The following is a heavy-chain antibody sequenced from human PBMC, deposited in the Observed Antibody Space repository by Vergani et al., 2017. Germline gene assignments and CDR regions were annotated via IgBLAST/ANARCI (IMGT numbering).Heavy chain of an antibody. Sequence: EVQLVESGGGLVKPGGSLRLSCAASGFTFSNAWMSWVRQAPGKGLERVGRIKSKTDGGTTDYAAPVKGRFTISRDNAKNSLYLQMNSLRAEDTAVYYCARDVLEWLARDAFDIWDQGTMVTVSS. J-gene: IGHJ3*02. V-gene: IGHV3-15*01. D-gene: IGHD3-3*01. CDR1: GFTFSNAW. CDR2: IKSKTDGGTT. CDR3: ARDVLEWLARDAFDI.